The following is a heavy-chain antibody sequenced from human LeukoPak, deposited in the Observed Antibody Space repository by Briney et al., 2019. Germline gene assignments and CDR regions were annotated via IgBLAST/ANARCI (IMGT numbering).Heavy chain of an antibody. CDR2: INPNSGGT. Sequence: ASVKVSCKASGYTFTGYYMHWVQQAPGQGLEWMGWINPNSGGTNYAQKFQGRVTMTRDTSITTAYMELSRLRPDDTAVYYCAREEGSGCYDSWGQGTRLTVSS. J-gene: IGHJ4*02. V-gene: IGHV1-2*02. D-gene: IGHD6-19*01. CDR1: GYTFTGYY. CDR3: AREEGSGCYDS.